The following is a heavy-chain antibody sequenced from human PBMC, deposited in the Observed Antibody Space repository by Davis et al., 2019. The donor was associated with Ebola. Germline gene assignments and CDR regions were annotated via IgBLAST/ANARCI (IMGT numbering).Heavy chain of an antibody. CDR1: GYTFTSYD. CDR3: ARGGYDILTGYYYFDY. J-gene: IGHJ4*02. D-gene: IGHD3-9*01. Sequence: AASVKVSCKASGYTFTSYDINWVRQATGQGLEWMGWMNPNSGNTGYAQKFQGRVTMTRNTSISTAYMELSSLRSEDTAVYYCARGGYDILTGYYYFDYWGQGTLVTVSS. V-gene: IGHV1-8*01. CDR2: MNPNSGNT.